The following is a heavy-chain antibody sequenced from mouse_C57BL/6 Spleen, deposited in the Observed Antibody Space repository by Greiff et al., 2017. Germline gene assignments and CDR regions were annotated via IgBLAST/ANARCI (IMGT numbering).Heavy chain of an antibody. J-gene: IGHJ2*01. V-gene: IGHV1-52*01. Sequence: QVQLQQPGAELVRPGSSVKLSCKASGYTFTSYWMPWVKQRPIQGLEWIGNIDPSDSATHYNQKFKDKATLTVDKSSSTAYMQLSSLTSEDSAVYYCARTYYGSSYHFDYWGQGTTLTVSS. CDR2: IDPSDSAT. CDR3: ARTYYGSSYHFDY. D-gene: IGHD1-1*01. CDR1: GYTFTSYW.